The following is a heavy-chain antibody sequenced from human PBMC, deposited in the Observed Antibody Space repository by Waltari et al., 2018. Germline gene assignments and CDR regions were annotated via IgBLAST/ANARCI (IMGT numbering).Heavy chain of an antibody. J-gene: IGHJ2*01. Sequence: QAQLQESGPGLVKPSETLSLTCTVSGGSISRYYWSWIRQPAGKGLEWIGRIYTSGSTNYNPSLKSRVTMSVDTSKNQFSLKLSSVTAADTAVYYCARETYSSSWSSLNWYFDLWGRGTLVTVSS. CDR2: IYTSGST. CDR3: ARETYSSSWSSLNWYFDL. V-gene: IGHV4-4*07. D-gene: IGHD6-13*01. CDR1: GGSISRYY.